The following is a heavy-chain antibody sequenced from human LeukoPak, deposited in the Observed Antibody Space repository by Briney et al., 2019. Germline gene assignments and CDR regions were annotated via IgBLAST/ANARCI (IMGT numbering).Heavy chain of an antibody. CDR3: VRHFAPFRLGPHCDY. D-gene: IGHD1-26*01. Sequence: SETLSLSCSVSGGSLTNYYWSWIRHPPGRGLEWIGYIYYSGSTHYNTSLKSRVTISVDTSRHQFSLNLTSMTAADTAVYYCVRHFAPFRLGPHCDYWGQGSLVTVSS. J-gene: IGHJ4*02. CDR2: IYYSGST. V-gene: IGHV4-59*08. CDR1: GGSLTNYY.